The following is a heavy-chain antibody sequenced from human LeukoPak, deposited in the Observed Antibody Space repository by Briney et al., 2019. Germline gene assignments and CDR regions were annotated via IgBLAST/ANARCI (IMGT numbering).Heavy chain of an antibody. CDR1: GFTFSSYS. V-gene: IGHV3-48*02. CDR3: AKEEGKYCTGGRCSYFDY. D-gene: IGHD2-8*02. J-gene: IGHJ4*02. CDR2: ISSSSSTI. Sequence: TGGSLRLSCAASGFTFSSYSMNWVRKAPGKGLEWVSYISSSSSTIYYADSVKGRFTIYRDNAKNSLYLQMNSLRDEDTAVYYCAKEEGKYCTGGRCSYFDYWGQGTLVTVSS.